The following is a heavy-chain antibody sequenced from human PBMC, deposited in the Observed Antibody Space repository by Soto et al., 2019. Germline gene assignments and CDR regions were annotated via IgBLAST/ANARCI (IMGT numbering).Heavy chain of an antibody. CDR2: ISYDGSNK. CDR1: GFTFSGYA. J-gene: IGHJ3*02. Sequence: PGGSRRRSCAASGFTFSGYAMHWVGQAPGKGLEWVAVISYDGSNKYYADSVKGRFTISRDNSKNTLYLQMNSLRAEDTAVYYCARDRGLGRDDAFDIWGQGTMVTFSS. V-gene: IGHV3-30-3*01. D-gene: IGHD3-16*01. CDR3: ARDRGLGRDDAFDI.